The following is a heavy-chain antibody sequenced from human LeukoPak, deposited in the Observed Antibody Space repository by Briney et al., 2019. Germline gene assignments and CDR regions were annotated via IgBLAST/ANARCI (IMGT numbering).Heavy chain of an antibody. D-gene: IGHD3-22*01. CDR2: IYYSGST. Sequence: SETLSLTCTVSGGSISSYYWSWIRQPPGKGLEWIGYIYYSGSTNYNPSLKSRVTISVDTSKNQFSLKLSSVTAADTAVYYCARPSIPRCYDSSGPPQDFQHWGQGTLVTVSS. V-gene: IGHV4-59*12. J-gene: IGHJ1*01. CDR1: GGSISSYY. CDR3: ARPSIPRCYDSSGPPQDFQH.